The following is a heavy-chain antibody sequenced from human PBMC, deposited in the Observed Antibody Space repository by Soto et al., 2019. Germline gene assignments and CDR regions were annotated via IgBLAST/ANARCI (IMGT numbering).Heavy chain of an antibody. D-gene: IGHD6-6*01. Sequence: PGGSLSLSCAASGFTFSDFAMSWVRQTPGKGLQWVSGVGGSDDDKHYADSVRGRFIVSRDNSKNTLYLQLNSLRAEDTAVYYCPGSIAAQFDYWGQGTLVTVSS. J-gene: IGHJ4*02. CDR3: PGSIAAQFDY. CDR2: VGGSDDDK. V-gene: IGHV3-23*01. CDR1: GFTFSDFA.